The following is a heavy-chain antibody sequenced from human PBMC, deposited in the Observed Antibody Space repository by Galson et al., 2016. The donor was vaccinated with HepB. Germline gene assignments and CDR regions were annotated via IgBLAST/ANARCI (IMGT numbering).Heavy chain of an antibody. Sequence: SETLSLTCNVSGGSISSSGYFWAWIRQPPGKGLEWIGNIYYSGSTYYNPSLKSRVTISVETAKNQFSLKLNSVTAADTALYYWASVLSGSYWAFDYWGQGTLVTVSS. CDR1: GGSISSSGYF. V-gene: IGHV4-39*07. CDR3: ASVLSGSYWAFDY. CDR2: IYYSGST. D-gene: IGHD1-26*01. J-gene: IGHJ4*02.